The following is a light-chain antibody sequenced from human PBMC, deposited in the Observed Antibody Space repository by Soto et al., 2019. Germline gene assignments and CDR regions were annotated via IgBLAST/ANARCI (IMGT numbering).Light chain of an antibody. CDR2: EVT. CDR1: SSDVGVYNY. J-gene: IGLJ3*02. Sequence: QSALPQPPSASGSPGQSVTISCTGTSSDVGVYNYVSWYHQYPGRAPKPMIYEVTKRPSGVPDRFSGSKSGNTASLTVSGLQAEDEADYYCSSYAASNNFYFVFGGGTKLTVL. V-gene: IGLV2-8*01. CDR3: SSYAASNNFYFV.